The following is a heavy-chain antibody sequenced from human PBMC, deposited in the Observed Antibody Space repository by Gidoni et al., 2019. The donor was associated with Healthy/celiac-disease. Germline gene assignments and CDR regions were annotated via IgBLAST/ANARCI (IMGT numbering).Heavy chain of an antibody. Sequence: QVPLVQSGAEVKKPGASVKVSCKASGLTLTSSAMHWVRRAPGQRLEWMGWINAGNGNTKYSQKFQGRVTITRDTSASTTYMELSSLRSEDTAVDYCAREMLGYCSGSSCPDAFDIWGQGTMVTVSS. CDR1: GLTLTSSA. CDR3: AREMLGYCSGSSCPDAFDI. V-gene: IGHV1-3*01. CDR2: INAGNGNT. J-gene: IGHJ3*02. D-gene: IGHD2-15*01.